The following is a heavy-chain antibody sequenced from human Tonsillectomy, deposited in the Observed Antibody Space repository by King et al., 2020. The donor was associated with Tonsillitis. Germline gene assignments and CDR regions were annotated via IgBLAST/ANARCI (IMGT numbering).Heavy chain of an antibody. D-gene: IGHD2-8*02. Sequence: QLVQSGGGVVQPGWSLRLSCAASGFTFSSYPMYWVRQAPGKGLEWVAVISYDGINKYYADSVKGRFTISRDNFKNTLYLQMNSLRAEDTAVYYCARGADVVYAIYGALDIWGQGTMVTVSS. CDR3: ARGADVVYAIYGALDI. J-gene: IGHJ3*02. CDR1: GFTFSSYP. CDR2: ISYDGINK. V-gene: IGHV3-30*04.